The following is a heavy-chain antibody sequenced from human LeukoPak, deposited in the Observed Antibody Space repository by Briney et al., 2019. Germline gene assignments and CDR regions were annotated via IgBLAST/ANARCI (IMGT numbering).Heavy chain of an antibody. V-gene: IGHV4-59*01. Sequence: SETLSLTCTVSGGSISSYYWSWIRQPPGKGLEWIGYIYYSGSTNYNPSLKSRVTMSVDTSKNQFSLKLSSVTAADTAVYYCARAQFTIFGVVTEFDHWGQGTLVTVPS. J-gene: IGHJ4*02. CDR3: ARAQFTIFGVVTEFDH. D-gene: IGHD3-3*01. CDR2: IYYSGST. CDR1: GGSISSYY.